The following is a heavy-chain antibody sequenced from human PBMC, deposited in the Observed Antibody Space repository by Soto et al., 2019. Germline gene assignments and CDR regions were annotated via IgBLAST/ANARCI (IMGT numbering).Heavy chain of an antibody. J-gene: IGHJ4*02. CDR1: GFTFNSYA. CDR2: IWYDGSNT. CDR3: AKSCISSWLFDY. D-gene: IGHD6-13*01. V-gene: IGHV3-33*06. Sequence: QVQLVESGGGVVQPGRSLRLSCAASGFTFNSYAMHWVRQAPGKGLEWMAVIWYDGSNTNYADSVKGRFTISRDNSKNTLYLQMNSLRAEDTAVYYGAKSCISSWLFDYWGQGTLVTVSS.